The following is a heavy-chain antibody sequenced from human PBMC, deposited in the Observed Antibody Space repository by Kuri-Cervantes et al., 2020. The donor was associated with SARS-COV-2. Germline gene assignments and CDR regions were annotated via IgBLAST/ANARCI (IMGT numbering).Heavy chain of an antibody. V-gene: IGHV3-66*01. CDR2: IYGGGST. Sequence: GGSLRLSCAASIFTVNSDYMSWVRQAPGKGLEWVSIIYGGGSTYYADSVKGRFTVSRDSAKNSLYLQMNNLRGEDTAVYYCVRVAGEGPVYYYYMDVWGKGTTVTVSS. CDR3: VRVAGEGPVYYYYMDV. J-gene: IGHJ6*03. CDR1: IFTVNSDY.